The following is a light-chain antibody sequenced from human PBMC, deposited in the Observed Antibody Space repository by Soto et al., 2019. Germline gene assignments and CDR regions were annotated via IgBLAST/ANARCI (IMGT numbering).Light chain of an antibody. CDR1: SSDAGGYNY. V-gene: IGLV2-14*01. CDR3: SSYTSSSTLV. J-gene: IGLJ1*01. CDR2: DVS. Sequence: QSALTQPASESGSPGQSITISCTGTSSDAGGYNYVSWYQQHPGKAPKLMIYDVSNRPSGVSNRFSGSKSGNTASLTISGLQAEDEADYYCSSYTSSSTLVFGTGTKLTVL.